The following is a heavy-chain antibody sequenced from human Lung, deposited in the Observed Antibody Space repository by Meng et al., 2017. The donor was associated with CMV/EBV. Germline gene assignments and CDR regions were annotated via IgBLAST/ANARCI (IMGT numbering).Heavy chain of an antibody. J-gene: IGHJ6*02. CDR2: IKSKIDGGTT. V-gene: IGHV3-15*01. Sequence: GESXKISCAASGFTFSDAWMSWVRQAPGKGLEWVGRIKSKIDGGTTDYAAPVKGRFTISRDDSRNTLYLQMNSLKTEDTAVYYCATDLRGRAVAGTYYYYGMDLWXQGTXVTVSS. D-gene: IGHD6-19*01. CDR3: ATDLRGRAVAGTYYYYGMDL. CDR1: GFTFSDAW.